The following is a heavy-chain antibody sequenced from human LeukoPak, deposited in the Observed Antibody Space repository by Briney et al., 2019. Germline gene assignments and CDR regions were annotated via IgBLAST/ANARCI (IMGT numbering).Heavy chain of an antibody. J-gene: IGHJ3*01. CDR3: ARESWHYGTDAFDV. D-gene: IGHD1-7*01. CDR1: GYTFTSYA. Sequence: ASVKVSCKASGYTFTSYAMHWVRQAPGQRLEWMGWINAGNGNTKYSQKFQGRVTITRDTSASTAYMELSSLRSEDTAVFYCARESWHYGTDAFDVWGQGTMVTVSS. CDR2: INAGNGNT. V-gene: IGHV1-3*01.